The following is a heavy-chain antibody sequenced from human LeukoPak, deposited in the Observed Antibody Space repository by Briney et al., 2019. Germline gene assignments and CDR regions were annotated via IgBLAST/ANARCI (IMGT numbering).Heavy chain of an antibody. CDR3: ATTLGGLRFFDY. J-gene: IGHJ4*02. D-gene: IGHD5-12*01. CDR1: GFTFSSYG. CDR2: ISGSGDKI. Sequence: GGSLRLSCAASGFTFSSYGMSWVRQAPGKGLEWVSVISGSGDKIYYADSYGDSVKGRFTISRDNSKNTLYLQMNSLRAEDTAVYYCATTLGGLRFFDYWGQGTLVTVSS. V-gene: IGHV3-23*01.